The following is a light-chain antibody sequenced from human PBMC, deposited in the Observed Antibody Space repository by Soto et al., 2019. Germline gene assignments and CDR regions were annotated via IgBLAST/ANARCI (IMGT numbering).Light chain of an antibody. Sequence: DIQMTQSPSTLSGSVGDRVTITCRARQTINTYLNWYQQTPGTAPKLLIYDASSLQSGVPSRFRGSGSGTDFTLTITSLQPEDFATYYCQQSYTTPLTFGGGTKVDIK. CDR1: QTINTY. V-gene: IGKV1-39*01. CDR2: DAS. CDR3: QQSYTTPLT. J-gene: IGKJ4*01.